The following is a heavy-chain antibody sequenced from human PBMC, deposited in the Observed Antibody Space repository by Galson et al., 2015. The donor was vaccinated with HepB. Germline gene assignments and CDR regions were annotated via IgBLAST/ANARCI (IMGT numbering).Heavy chain of an antibody. D-gene: IGHD2-8*02. V-gene: IGHV1-2*06. CDR2: INPNSGGT. J-gene: IGHJ5*02. CDR1: GYTFTGYY. Sequence: SVKVSCKASGYTFTGYYMHWVRQAPGQGLEWMGRINPNSGGTNYAQKFQGRVTMTRDTSISTAYMELSRLRSDDTAVYYCARDSEDIVLVVYAIDPEPEFDPWGQGTLVTVSS. CDR3: ARDSEDIVLVVYAIDPEPEFDP.